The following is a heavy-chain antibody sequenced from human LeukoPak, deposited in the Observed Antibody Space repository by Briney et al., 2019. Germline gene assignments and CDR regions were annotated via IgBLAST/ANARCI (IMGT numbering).Heavy chain of an antibody. Sequence: PGGSLRLSRAASGLTFRDYNMNWVRQSPDKGREGVASITSGTTYIYYADSVRGRFTLSRDNAKNSLYLQMNSLRAEDTAVYYCARLGIITAAGSNDYWGQGTLVTVSS. CDR3: ARLGIITAAGSNDY. CDR1: GLTFRDYN. CDR2: ITSGTTYI. J-gene: IGHJ4*02. D-gene: IGHD6-13*01. V-gene: IGHV3-21*01.